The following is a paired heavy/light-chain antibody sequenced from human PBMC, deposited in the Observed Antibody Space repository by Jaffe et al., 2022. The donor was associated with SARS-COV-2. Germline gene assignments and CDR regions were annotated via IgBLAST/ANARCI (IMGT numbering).Light chain of an antibody. Sequence: EVVMTQSPATLSVSPGERATLSCRASQSVSNNLAWYQQIPGQAPRLLIYAASARATGTPARFSGSGSGTEFTLTISSLQSEDFAVYYCQHYNEWPLTFGQGTRLEIK. CDR2: AAS. CDR3: QHYNEWPLT. V-gene: IGKV3-15*01. CDR1: QSVSNN. J-gene: IGKJ5*01.
Heavy chain of an antibody. CDR3: ASHRWEPTHYMYVDV. CDR2: TPGSGDRT. CDR1: GFTFSSHA. J-gene: IGHJ6*03. D-gene: IGHD1-26*01. Sequence: EVQLVESGGDLVQPGGSLRLSCTASGFTFSSHAMSWVRQAPGRGLEWVSSTPGSGDRTYYADSVTGRFTISRDNSQSILYLQMDSLRGDDTAVYYCASHRWEPTHYMYVDVWGKGTTVTVSS. V-gene: IGHV3-23*04.